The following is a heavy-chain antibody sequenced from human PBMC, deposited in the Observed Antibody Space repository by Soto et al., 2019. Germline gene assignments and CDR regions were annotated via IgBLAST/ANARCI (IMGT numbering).Heavy chain of an antibody. CDR1: GFTFSSYS. Sequence: EVQLVESGGGLVKPGRSLRLSCAASGFTFSSYSMNWVRQAPGKGLEWVSSISSSSSYIYYADSVKGRFTISRDNAKNSLYLQMNSLRAEDTAVYYCAGIYDYIWGTDYWGQGTLVTVSS. V-gene: IGHV3-21*01. J-gene: IGHJ4*02. CDR3: AGIYDYIWGTDY. CDR2: ISSSSSYI. D-gene: IGHD3-16*01.